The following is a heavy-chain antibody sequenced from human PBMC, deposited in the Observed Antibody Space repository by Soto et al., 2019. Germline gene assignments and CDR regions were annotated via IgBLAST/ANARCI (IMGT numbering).Heavy chain of an antibody. CDR2: IYTSGST. V-gene: IGHV4-4*07. D-gene: IGHD5-12*01. Sequence: XETLSLPCTVAGGSISSYCWSWIRQPAGKGLEWIGRIYTSGSTNYNPSLKSRVTMSVDTSKNQFSLKLSSVTAADTAVYYCARDLVGIVATDETYGMDVWGQGPTVTVSS. CDR1: GGSISSYC. J-gene: IGHJ6*02. CDR3: ARDLVGIVATDETYGMDV.